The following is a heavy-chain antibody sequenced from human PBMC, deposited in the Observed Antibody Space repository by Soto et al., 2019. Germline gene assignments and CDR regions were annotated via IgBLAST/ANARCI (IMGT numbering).Heavy chain of an antibody. CDR3: TTGVYYEIDAFDI. Sequence: GGSLRLSCAASGFTFSNAWMNWVRQAPGKGLEWVGRIKSKTDGGTTDYAAPVKGRFTISRDDSKNTLYLQMNSLKTEDTAVYYCTTGVYYEIDAFDIWGQGTMVTVSS. V-gene: IGHV3-15*07. CDR1: GFTFSNAW. D-gene: IGHD3-22*01. CDR2: IKSKTDGGTT. J-gene: IGHJ3*02.